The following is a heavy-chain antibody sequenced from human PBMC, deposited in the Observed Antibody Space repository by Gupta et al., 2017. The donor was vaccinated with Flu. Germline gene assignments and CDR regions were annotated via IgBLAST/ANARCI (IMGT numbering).Heavy chain of an antibody. Sequence: EVQLLESGGGLIQPEGSLRLSCVGAGFTFGSHGMNWVRQAPGKGLEWVSGISESGYNTYYADSGKGRFTISRDNSKNTLDLQMNRVRVEEQAVYYCTTTWLTGSTIAPYLQNWDQGTLV. D-gene: IGHD2-8*01. V-gene: IGHV3-23*01. J-gene: IGHJ4*02. CDR1: GFTFGSHG. CDR3: TTTWLTGSTIAPYLQN. CDR2: ISESGYNT.